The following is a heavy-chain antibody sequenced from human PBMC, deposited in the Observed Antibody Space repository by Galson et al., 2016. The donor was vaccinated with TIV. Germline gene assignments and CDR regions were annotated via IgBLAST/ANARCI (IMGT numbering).Heavy chain of an antibody. CDR1: GYSISSGYY. CDR3: MRDRSTYYFDSSDYSPFDY. J-gene: IGHJ4*02. Sequence: SETLSLTCGVSGYSISSGYYWGWIRQPPGKGLEWIGSIYHSGMTYYNPSLESRVTISVDTSKNQFSLKLSSVTAADTAVYYCMRDRSTYYFDSSDYSPFDYWGQGTLVTVSS. D-gene: IGHD3-22*01. V-gene: IGHV4-38-2*02. CDR2: IYHSGMT.